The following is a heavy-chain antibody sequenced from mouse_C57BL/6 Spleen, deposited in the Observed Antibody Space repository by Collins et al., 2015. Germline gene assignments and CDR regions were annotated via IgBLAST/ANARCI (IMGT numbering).Heavy chain of an antibody. Sequence: DVQLHGSGPGLVKPSQSLSLTCTVTGYSITSDYAWNWIRQFPGNKLEWMGYISYSGSTSYNPSLKSRISITRDTSKNQFFLQLNSVTTEDTATYYCARLAYWGQGTLVTVSA. CDR3: ARLAY. CDR1: GYSITSDYA. CDR2: ISYSGST. J-gene: IGHJ3*01. V-gene: IGHV3-2*02.